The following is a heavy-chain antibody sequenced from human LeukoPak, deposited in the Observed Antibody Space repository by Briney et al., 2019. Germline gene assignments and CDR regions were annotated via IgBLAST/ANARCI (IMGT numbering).Heavy chain of an antibody. D-gene: IGHD2-8*01. Sequence: ASVRVSCKASGYTLTSYVIGWVRQAPGQGLEWMGWISAYDGNTNYAQKLQGRVTMTTDTSTSTAYMELRSLRSDDTAVYYCARDLYGQTDYWGQGTLVTVSS. CDR3: ARDLYGQTDY. CDR2: ISAYDGNT. CDR1: GYTLTSYV. V-gene: IGHV1-18*01. J-gene: IGHJ4*02.